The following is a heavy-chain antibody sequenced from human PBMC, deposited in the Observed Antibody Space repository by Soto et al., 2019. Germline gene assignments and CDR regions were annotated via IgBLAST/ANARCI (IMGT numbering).Heavy chain of an antibody. CDR1: GGPLSSGSYY. D-gene: IGHD3-9*01. V-gene: IGHV4-61*01. J-gene: IGHJ5*02. Sequence: QVLLQESGPGLVKPSETLSLTCTVSGGPLSSGSYYWSWIRQSPGQGLEWIGYIYYSGTTKYNPSLKGRVSISVDTSKNQFSLRLTSLSAADTAVYYCARAASPYFDVLSAFHPWGQGTLVTVSS. CDR3: ARAASPYFDVLSAFHP. CDR2: IYYSGTT.